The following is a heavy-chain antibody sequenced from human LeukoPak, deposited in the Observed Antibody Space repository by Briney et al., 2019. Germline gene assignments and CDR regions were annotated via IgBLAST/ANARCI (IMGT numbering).Heavy chain of an antibody. CDR1: GGSISSGSYY. Sequence: SQTLSLTCTVSGGSISSGSYYWSWIRQPAGEGLEWIGRIYTSGSTDYNPSLKSRVTISVDTSKKQFSLKLSSVTPADTAVYYCARAKDVMGATVDYWGQGTLVTVSS. J-gene: IGHJ4*02. CDR2: IYTSGST. CDR3: ARAKDVMGATVDY. D-gene: IGHD1-26*01. V-gene: IGHV4-61*02.